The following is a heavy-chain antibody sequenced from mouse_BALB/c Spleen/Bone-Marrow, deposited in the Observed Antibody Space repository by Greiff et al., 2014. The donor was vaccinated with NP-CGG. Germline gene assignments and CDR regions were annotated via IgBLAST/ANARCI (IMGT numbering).Heavy chain of an antibody. CDR3: ARENYVSSPWFAY. J-gene: IGHJ3*01. V-gene: IGHV3-2*02. CDR1: GYSITSDYA. D-gene: IGHD1-1*01. CDR2: ISYSGST. Sequence: EVQLVESGPGLVKPSQSLSLTCTVTGYSITSDYAWNWIRQFPGNKLEWMGYISYSGSTGYNPSLKSRISITRDTSKNQFFLQLNSVTTEDTATYYCARENYVSSPWFAYWGQGTLDTVSA.